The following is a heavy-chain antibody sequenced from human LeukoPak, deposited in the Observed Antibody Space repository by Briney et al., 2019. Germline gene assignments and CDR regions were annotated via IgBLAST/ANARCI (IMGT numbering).Heavy chain of an antibody. CDR1: GYTLTELS. Sequence: ASVKVSCKVSGYTLTELSMHWVRQAPGKGLEWMGGFDPEDGETIYAQKFQGRVTMTEDTSTDTAYMELSSLRSEDTAVYYCATDSPAVAGREWNYWGQGTLVTVSP. D-gene: IGHD6-19*01. CDR2: FDPEDGET. CDR3: ATDSPAVAGREWNY. V-gene: IGHV1-24*01. J-gene: IGHJ4*02.